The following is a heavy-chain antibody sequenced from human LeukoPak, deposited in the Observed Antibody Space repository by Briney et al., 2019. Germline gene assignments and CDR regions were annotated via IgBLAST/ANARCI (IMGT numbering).Heavy chain of an antibody. CDR3: ARHPSSSSPVDY. CDR2: IYPGDSDA. Sequence: GGSLKISCQGSGYSFTSYWIGWARQMPGQGLEWMGIIYPGDSDARYRPSFQGQVSISADKCVSPAYLQWYSMKASDTAMYYCARHPSSSSPVDYWGQGTLVTVSS. CDR1: GYSFTSYW. J-gene: IGHJ4*02. D-gene: IGHD6-6*01. V-gene: IGHV5-51*01.